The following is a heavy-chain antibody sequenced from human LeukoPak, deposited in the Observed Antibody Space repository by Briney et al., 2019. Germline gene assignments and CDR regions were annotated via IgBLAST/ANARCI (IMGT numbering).Heavy chain of an antibody. J-gene: IGHJ4*02. V-gene: IGHV4-34*01. CDR1: GGSFSAYY. CDR3: AEIAAAGTLFDY. Sequence: DPLSLTCAVYGGSFSAYYWSWIRQPPGKGLEWTGEINHSGSTNYNPSLKSRVTISVDTSKNQFSLKLSSVTAADTAVYYCAEIAAAGTLFDYWGQGTLVTVSS. CDR2: INHSGST. D-gene: IGHD6-13*01.